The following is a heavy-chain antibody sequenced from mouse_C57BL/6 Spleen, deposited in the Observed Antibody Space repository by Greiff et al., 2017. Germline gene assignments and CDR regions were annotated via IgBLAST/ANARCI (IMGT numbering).Heavy chain of an antibody. Sequence: VQLQQSGPGLVAPSQSLSITCTVSGFSLTSYAISWVRQPPGKGLEWLGVIWTGGGTNYNSALKSRLSISKDNSKTQVFLKMNSLQTEDTARYYCARVYYGSSDWYFDVGGTGTTVTVSS. CDR3: ARVYYGSSDWYFDV. V-gene: IGHV2-9-1*01. CDR2: IWTGGGT. CDR1: GFSLTSYA. D-gene: IGHD1-1*01. J-gene: IGHJ1*03.